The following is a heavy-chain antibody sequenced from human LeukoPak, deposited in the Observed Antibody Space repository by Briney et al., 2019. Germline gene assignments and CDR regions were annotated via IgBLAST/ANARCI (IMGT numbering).Heavy chain of an antibody. V-gene: IGHV1-69*06. J-gene: IGHJ4*02. D-gene: IGHD6-6*01. CDR2: IIPIFGTA. CDR1: GGTFSSYA. CDR3: ARLPGIAARGNFDY. Sequence: SVKVSCKASGGTFSSYAISWVRQGPGQGLEWMGGIIPIFGTANYAQKFQGRVTITADKSTSTAYMELSSLRSEDTAVYYCARLPGIAARGNFDYWGQGTLVTVSS.